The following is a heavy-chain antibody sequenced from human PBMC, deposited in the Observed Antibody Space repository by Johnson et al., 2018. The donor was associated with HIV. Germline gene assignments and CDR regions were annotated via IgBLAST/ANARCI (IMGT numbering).Heavy chain of an antibody. V-gene: IGHV3-74*02. D-gene: IGHD3-22*01. J-gene: IGHJ3*02. CDR2: INSDGSST. Sequence: EVQLVESGGGVVQPGRSLRLSCASSGFNFNIYGMHWVRQAPGKGLVWVSRINSDGSSTTYADSVKGRFTISRDNSKNTLYLQMNSLRAEDTAVYYCARGDDSSAWGAFDIGGQGTMVTVSS. CDR1: GFNFNIYG. CDR3: ARGDDSSAWGAFDI.